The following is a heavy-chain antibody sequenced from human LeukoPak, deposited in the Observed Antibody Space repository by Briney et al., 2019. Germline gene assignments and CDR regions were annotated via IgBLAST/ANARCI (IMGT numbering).Heavy chain of an antibody. CDR2: IFTSGST. Sequence: SETLSLTCTVSGGSISNYYWSWIRQPAGKGLEWIGHIFTSGSTNYNPSLKSRVTISVDTSKIQFSLKLSSVTAADTAVYYCARAPDILRHRRYFDAWGQGTLVAVSS. J-gene: IGHJ5*02. D-gene: IGHD3-9*01. CDR3: ARAPDILRHRRYFDA. V-gene: IGHV4-4*07. CDR1: GGSISNYY.